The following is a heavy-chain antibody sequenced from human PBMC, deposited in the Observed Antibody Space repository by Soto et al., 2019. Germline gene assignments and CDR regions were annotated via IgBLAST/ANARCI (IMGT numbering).Heavy chain of an antibody. CDR1: GFTFSSYW. D-gene: IGHD3-3*01. J-gene: IGHJ4*02. Sequence: PVGSLRLSCAASGFTFSSYWMHWVRQAPGKGLVWVSRIHSDGSSTSYADSVKGRFTISRDNAKNMLYLQMNSLIAEDTAVYYCARFTGFWSAIDYWGQGTLVTVSS. V-gene: IGHV3-74*01. CDR3: ARFTGFWSAIDY. CDR2: IHSDGSST.